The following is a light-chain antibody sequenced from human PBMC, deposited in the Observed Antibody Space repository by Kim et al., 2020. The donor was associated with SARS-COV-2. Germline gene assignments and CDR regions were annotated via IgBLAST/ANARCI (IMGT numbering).Light chain of an antibody. CDR1: QSISTS. Sequence: DIQMTQSPATLAASVGDRVSITCRASQSISTSLAWYQQKPGKAPDLLVRDASTLEDGVPSRFSGSGSGTQFTLTITNLQPDDYATYYCHQYNDYSALTFGGGTKGDIK. V-gene: IGKV1-5*01. CDR2: DAS. CDR3: HQYNDYSALT. J-gene: IGKJ4*01.